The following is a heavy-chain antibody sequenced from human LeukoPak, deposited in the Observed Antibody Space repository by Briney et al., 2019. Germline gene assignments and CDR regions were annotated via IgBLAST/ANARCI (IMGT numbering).Heavy chain of an antibody. J-gene: IGHJ6*02. CDR3: AKDQSYSSTWYRGMDV. Sequence: GGSLRLSCAASGFTFSSYAMSWVRQAPGKGLEWVSAISGSGGSTYYADSVKGRFTIPRDNSKNTLYLQMNSLRAEDTAVYYCAKDQSYSSTWYRGMDVWGQGTTVTVSS. CDR1: GFTFSSYA. D-gene: IGHD6-13*01. CDR2: ISGSGGST. V-gene: IGHV3-23*01.